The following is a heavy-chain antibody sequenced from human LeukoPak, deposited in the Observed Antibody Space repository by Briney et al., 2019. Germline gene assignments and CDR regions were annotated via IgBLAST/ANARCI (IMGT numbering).Heavy chain of an antibody. CDR3: ARNTTVTDWYFDL. V-gene: IGHV4-39*01. D-gene: IGHD4-17*01. Sequence: ASETLSLTCTVSRGAISSSSRYWGWIRHPPGKGLESVGSIYHSGVTVYTPSLKSRVAISVDTSRNPFSLKLSSVTASDTAVYYCARNTTVTDWYFDLWGRGTLVTVSP. CDR1: RGAISSSSRY. J-gene: IGHJ2*01. CDR2: IYHSGVT.